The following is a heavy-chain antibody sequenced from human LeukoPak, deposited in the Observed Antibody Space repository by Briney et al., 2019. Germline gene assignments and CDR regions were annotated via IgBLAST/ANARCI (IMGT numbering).Heavy chain of an antibody. CDR3: ARLSTVIT. Sequence: GGSLRLSCAASGFTFSNYAMSWVRQAPGKGLEWVSAILGSGGSTYYADSVKGRFTVSRDNSKSTLYLQMNSLRAEDTALYYCARLSTVITWGQGTLVTVSS. V-gene: IGHV3-23*01. D-gene: IGHD4-23*01. CDR2: ILGSGGST. CDR1: GFTFSNYA. J-gene: IGHJ5*02.